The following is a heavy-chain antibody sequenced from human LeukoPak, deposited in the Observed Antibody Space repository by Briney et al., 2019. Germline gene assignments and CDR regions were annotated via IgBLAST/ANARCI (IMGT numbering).Heavy chain of an antibody. Sequence: SETLSLTCTVSGGSISSYYWSWIRQPAGKGLEWIGRIYTSGSTNYNPSLKSRVTISVDTSKNQFSLKLTSVTAADTAMYYCARQIAAPGNYYYYMDVWGKGTTVTVSS. CDR2: IYTSGST. CDR3: ARQIAAPGNYYYYMDV. V-gene: IGHV4-4*07. D-gene: IGHD6-13*01. J-gene: IGHJ6*03. CDR1: GGSISSYY.